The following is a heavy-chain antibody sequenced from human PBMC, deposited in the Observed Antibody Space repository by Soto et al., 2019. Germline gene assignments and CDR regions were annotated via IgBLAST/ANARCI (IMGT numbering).Heavy chain of an antibody. J-gene: IGHJ4*02. D-gene: IGHD1-26*01. Sequence: SETLSLTCTVSGGSISSNYWSWIRQPPGKGLEWIGYIYYSGSTSYNPSLKSRVTISVDTSKNQFSLKLSSVTAADTAVYYCARNLRWELAFDYWGQGTLVTVSS. CDR3: ARNLRWELAFDY. V-gene: IGHV4-59*01. CDR2: IYYSGST. CDR1: GGSISSNY.